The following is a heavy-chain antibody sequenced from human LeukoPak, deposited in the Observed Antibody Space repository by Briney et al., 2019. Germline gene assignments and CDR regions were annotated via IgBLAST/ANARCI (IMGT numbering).Heavy chain of an antibody. CDR2: IYYSGST. D-gene: IGHD3-10*01. CDR1: GASIRSYY. V-gene: IGHV4-59*01. Sequence: KPSETLSLTCTVSGASIRSYYWSWIRQPPGTGLEWIGYIYYSGSTNYNPSLKSRVTISVDTSKNQFSLKLSSVTAADTAVYYCVGSIRTYYFDYWGQGTLVTVSS. CDR3: VGSIRTYYFDY. J-gene: IGHJ4*02.